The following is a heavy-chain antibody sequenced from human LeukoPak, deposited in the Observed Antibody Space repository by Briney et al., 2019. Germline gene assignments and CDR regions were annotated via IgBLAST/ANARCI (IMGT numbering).Heavy chain of an antibody. J-gene: IGHJ5*02. CDR1: GGSISSSSYY. CDR3: ARVSDYYGSGRLNNWFDP. Sequence: PSETLSLTCTVSGGSISSSSYYWGWIRQPPGKGLEWIGSIYHSGSTYYNPSLKSRVTISVDTSKNQFSLNLSSVTAADTAVYYCARVSDYYGSGRLNNWFDPWGQGTLVTVSS. V-gene: IGHV4-39*07. D-gene: IGHD3-10*01. CDR2: IYHSGST.